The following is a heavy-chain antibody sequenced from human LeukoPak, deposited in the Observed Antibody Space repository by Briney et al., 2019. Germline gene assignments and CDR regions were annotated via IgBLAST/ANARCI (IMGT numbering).Heavy chain of an antibody. J-gene: IGHJ6*03. V-gene: IGHV4-61*02. Sequence: PSETLSLTCTVSGGSISSGSYYWSWIRQPAGKGLEWIGRIYTSGSTNYNPSLKSRVTMSVDTSKNQFSLKLSSVTAADTAVYYCARDFVVDTAPEDGGYYYYMDVWGKGTTVTISS. D-gene: IGHD5-18*01. CDR2: IYTSGST. CDR3: ARDFVVDTAPEDGGYYYYMDV. CDR1: GGSISSGSYY.